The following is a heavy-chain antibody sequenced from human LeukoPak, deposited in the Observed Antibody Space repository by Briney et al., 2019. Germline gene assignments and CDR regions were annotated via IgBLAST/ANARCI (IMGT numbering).Heavy chain of an antibody. J-gene: IGHJ5*02. CDR3: ARDPGVTNWFDP. Sequence: GASVKVSCKASGYTFNVYYLHWVRQAPGQGLEWMGWISPNGGGTNYAQKFQGRVTMTRDTSISTAYMELSSLRSDDTAVYYCARDPGVTNWFDPWGQGTLVTVSS. CDR2: ISPNGGGT. D-gene: IGHD2-21*02. CDR1: GYTFNVYY. V-gene: IGHV1-2*02.